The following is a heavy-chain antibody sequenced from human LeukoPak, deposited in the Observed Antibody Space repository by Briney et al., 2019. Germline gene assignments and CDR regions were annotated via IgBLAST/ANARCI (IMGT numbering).Heavy chain of an antibody. Sequence: GGSLRLSCAASGFTFSNYAMNWVRQAPGKGLEWVGRIKSKTDGGTTDYAAPVKGRFTISRDDSKNTLYLQMNSLKTEDTAVYYCTTDRGPYYYGSGSYTLFDYWGQGTLVTVSS. CDR1: GFTFSNYA. V-gene: IGHV3-15*01. D-gene: IGHD3-10*01. CDR2: IKSKTDGGTT. CDR3: TTDRGPYYYGSGSYTLFDY. J-gene: IGHJ4*02.